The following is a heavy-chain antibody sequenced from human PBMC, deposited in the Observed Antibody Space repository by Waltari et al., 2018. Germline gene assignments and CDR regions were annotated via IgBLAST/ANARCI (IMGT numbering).Heavy chain of an antibody. J-gene: IGHJ4*02. CDR3: AISTAAPYYFDY. CDR2: IIPIFVTA. D-gene: IGHD6-6*01. Sequence: QVQLVQSGAEVKKPGSSVKVSCKASGGTFSSYAISWVRQAPGQGLEWMGGIIPIFVTANYAQKCQGRVTITTDESTSTAYMELSSLRAEDTAVYYCAISTAAPYYFDYWGQGTLVTVSS. V-gene: IGHV1-69*05. CDR1: GGTFSSYA.